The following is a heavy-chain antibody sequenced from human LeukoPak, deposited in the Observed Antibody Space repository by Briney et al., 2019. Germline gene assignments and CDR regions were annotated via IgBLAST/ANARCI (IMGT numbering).Heavy chain of an antibody. D-gene: IGHD3-10*01. CDR3: ARHKGTMVRGVTPVDY. V-gene: IGHV5-51*01. CDR2: IYPGDSDT. Sequence: GGSLKISCKGSGYSFTSYWIGWVRQMPGKGLEWMGIIYPGDSDTRYSPSFQGQVTISADKSISTAYLQWSSLKASDTAMYYCARHKGTMVRGVTPVDYWGQGTLVTVSS. J-gene: IGHJ4*02. CDR1: GYSFTSYW.